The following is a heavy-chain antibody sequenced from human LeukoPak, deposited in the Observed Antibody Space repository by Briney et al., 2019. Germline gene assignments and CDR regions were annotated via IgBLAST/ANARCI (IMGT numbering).Heavy chain of an antibody. CDR1: GFTFANYA. CDR3: ARYGSTVFTPNFDY. D-gene: IGHD4-23*01. J-gene: IGHJ4*02. Sequence: GGSLRLSCAASGFTFANYALIWVRQAPGKGLEWVSAITGSGGSTYYADSVKGRFTISRDYSKNTLYLEMNGLRAEDTAVYYCARYGSTVFTPNFDYWGQGTLVIVSS. V-gene: IGHV3-23*01. CDR2: ITGSGGST.